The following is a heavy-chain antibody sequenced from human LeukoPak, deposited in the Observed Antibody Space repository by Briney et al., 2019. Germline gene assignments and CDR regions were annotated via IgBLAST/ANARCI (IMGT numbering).Heavy chain of an antibody. V-gene: IGHV5-51*01. Sequence: GESLKISCKGSGYSFTSYWIGWVRQMPGKGLEWMGIIYPGDSDTRYSPSFQGQVTISADKSISTAYLQWSSLKASDTAMYYCARIKGRVQWLVLELDYWGQGTLVTVSS. CDR2: IYPGDSDT. J-gene: IGHJ4*02. CDR1: GYSFTSYW. D-gene: IGHD6-19*01. CDR3: ARIKGRVQWLVLELDY.